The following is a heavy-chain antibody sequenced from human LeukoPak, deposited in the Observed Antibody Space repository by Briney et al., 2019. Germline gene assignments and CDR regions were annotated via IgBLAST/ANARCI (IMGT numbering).Heavy chain of an antibody. V-gene: IGHV1-18*01. CDR3: ARISMSFRDAFDI. Sequence: ASVKVSCKASGYIFTSDGISWVRQAPGQGLEWMGWISAYNGNTNYAQKPQGRVTMTTDTSTSTAYMELRSLRSDDTAVYYCARISMSFRDAFDIWGQGTMVTVSS. D-gene: IGHD3-22*01. CDR2: ISAYNGNT. J-gene: IGHJ3*02. CDR1: GYIFTSDG.